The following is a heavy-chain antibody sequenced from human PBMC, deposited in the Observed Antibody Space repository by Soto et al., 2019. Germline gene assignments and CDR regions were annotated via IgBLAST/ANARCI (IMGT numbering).Heavy chain of an antibody. J-gene: IGHJ6*02. V-gene: IGHV1-8*01. CDR2: MNPNSGNT. Sequence: ASVKVSCKASGYTFTSYDINWVRQATGQGLEWMGWMNPNSGNTGYAQKFQGRVTMTRNTSISTAYMELSSLRSEDTAVYYCAGIATVTNYWYYYYGMDVWGQGTTFTVSS. CDR1: GYTFTSYD. CDR3: AGIATVTNYWYYYYGMDV. D-gene: IGHD4-17*01.